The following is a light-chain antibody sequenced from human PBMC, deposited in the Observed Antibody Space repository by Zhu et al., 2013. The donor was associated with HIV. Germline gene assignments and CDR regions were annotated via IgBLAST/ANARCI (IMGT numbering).Light chain of an antibody. J-gene: IGKJ4*01. CDR3: LQHTNYPIS. CDR2: DAS. V-gene: IGKV1-12*01. CDR1: QGISSW. Sequence: DIQMTQSPSSVSASVGDRVTITCRASQGISSWLTWYQQKPGKAPKLLIYDASNLERGVPSRFSGSGSGTEFILTINNLQPEDSATYYCLQHTNYPISFGGGTQVEIK.